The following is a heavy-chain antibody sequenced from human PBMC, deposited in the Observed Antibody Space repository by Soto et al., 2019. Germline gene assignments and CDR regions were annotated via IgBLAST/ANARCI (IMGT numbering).Heavy chain of an antibody. CDR2: ISYDGSNK. CDR3: AKHLGLYNSNYWPYYHYGMDV. J-gene: IGHJ6*02. CDR1: GFTFSSYG. Sequence: GGSLRLSCAASGFTFSSYGMHWVRQAPGKGLEWVAVISYDGSNKYYADSVKGRFTISRDNSKNTLYLQMNSLRAADTAVYYCAKHLGLYNSNYWPYYHYGMDVRGQATSVTLSS. D-gene: IGHD1-7*01. V-gene: IGHV3-30*18.